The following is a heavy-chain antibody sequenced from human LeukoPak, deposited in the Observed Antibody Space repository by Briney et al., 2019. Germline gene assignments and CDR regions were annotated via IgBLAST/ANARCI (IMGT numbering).Heavy chain of an antibody. J-gene: IGHJ4*02. Sequence: PSETLSLTCTVSGGSISSGGYYWSWIRQPPGKGLEWIGYIYHSGSTYYNPSLKSRVTISVDRSKNQFSLKLSSVTAADTAVYYCARVVPAENLYYFDYWGQGTLVTVSS. CDR3: ARVVPAENLYYFDY. CDR1: GGSISSGGYY. D-gene: IGHD2-2*01. V-gene: IGHV4-30-2*01. CDR2: IYHSGST.